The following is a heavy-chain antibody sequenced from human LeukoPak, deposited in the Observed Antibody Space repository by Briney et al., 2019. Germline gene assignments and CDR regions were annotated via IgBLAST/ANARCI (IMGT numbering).Heavy chain of an antibody. Sequence: GGSLRLSCAASGFTFSSYAMSWVRQAPGKGLEWVSALSGGGGNTNYADSVKGRFTISRDNSKNTLYLQMNSLRAEDTSVYYCARDPMTTNTFYFDFWGQGTLVTVSS. CDR3: ARDPMTTNTFYFDF. D-gene: IGHD4-17*01. V-gene: IGHV3-23*01. CDR1: GFTFSSYA. J-gene: IGHJ4*02. CDR2: LSGGGGNT.